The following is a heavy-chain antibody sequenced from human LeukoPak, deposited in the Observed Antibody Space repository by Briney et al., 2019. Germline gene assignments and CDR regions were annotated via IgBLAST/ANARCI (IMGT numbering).Heavy chain of an antibody. CDR3: ARGGTRDNWVYYIDY. CDR2: IYYSGHT. J-gene: IGHJ4*02. CDR1: GGSISNYY. Sequence: SETLSLTCAVSGGSISNYYWSWIRQTPEKGLEWIGYIYYSGHTNYNPSLKSRVTMSVDTSKNQFSLKLTSVTAADTAVYYCARGGTRDNWVYYIDYWGQGTLVTVSS. V-gene: IGHV4-59*01. D-gene: IGHD1-1*01.